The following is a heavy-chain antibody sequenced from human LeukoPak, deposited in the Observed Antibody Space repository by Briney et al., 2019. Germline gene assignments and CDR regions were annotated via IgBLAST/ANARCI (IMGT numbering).Heavy chain of an antibody. D-gene: IGHD2-2*02. V-gene: IGHV4-61*01. CDR3: ARDGISVPAAIVHGMDV. J-gene: IGHJ6*04. Sequence: SETLSLTCTVSGGSVSSGSYYWSWIRQPPGKGLEWIVYIYYSGSTNYNPSLKSRVTISVDTSKNQFSLKLSSVTAADTAVYYCARDGISVPAAIVHGMDVWGKGSTVTVSS. CDR1: GGSVSSGSYY. CDR2: IYYSGST.